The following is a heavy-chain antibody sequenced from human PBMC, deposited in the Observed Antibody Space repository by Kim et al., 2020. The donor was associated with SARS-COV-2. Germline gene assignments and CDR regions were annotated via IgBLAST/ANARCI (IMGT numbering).Heavy chain of an antibody. Sequence: ASVKVSCKASGYTFTSYYMHWVRQAPGQGLEWMGIINPSGGSTSYAQKFQGRVTMTRDTSTSTVYMELSSLRSEDTAVYYCAREGRITIFGVVEGVGMDVWGQGTTVTVSS. V-gene: IGHV1-46*01. CDR3: AREGRITIFGVVEGVGMDV. CDR1: GYTFTSYY. CDR2: INPSGGST. J-gene: IGHJ6*02. D-gene: IGHD3-3*01.